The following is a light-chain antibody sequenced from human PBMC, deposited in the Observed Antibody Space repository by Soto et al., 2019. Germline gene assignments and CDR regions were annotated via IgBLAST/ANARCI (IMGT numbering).Light chain of an antibody. J-gene: IGLJ3*02. CDR1: SSDVCGYNY. CDR2: DVS. Sequence: QSALTQPPSASGSPGQSVTISCTGTSSDVCGYNYVSWYQQLPGNAPKLIIYDVSKRPSGVPDRFSGSKSGNTASLTVSGLQAEDEADYYCSSYAGSNIFVVFGGGTKLTVL. V-gene: IGLV2-8*01. CDR3: SSYAGSNIFVV.